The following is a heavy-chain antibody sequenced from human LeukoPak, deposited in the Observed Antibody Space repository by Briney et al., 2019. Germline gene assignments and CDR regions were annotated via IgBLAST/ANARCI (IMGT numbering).Heavy chain of an antibody. Sequence: SETLSLTCTVSGGSISSYYWSWIRQPPGKGLEWIGYIYYSGSTNYNPSLKSRVTISVDTSKNQFSLKLSSVTAADTAVYYCARGPNIVVVPAAMLSRFAFGIWGQGTMVTVSS. CDR1: GGSISSYY. CDR2: IYYSGST. V-gene: IGHV4-59*01. J-gene: IGHJ3*02. CDR3: ARGPNIVVVPAAMLSRFAFGI. D-gene: IGHD2-2*01.